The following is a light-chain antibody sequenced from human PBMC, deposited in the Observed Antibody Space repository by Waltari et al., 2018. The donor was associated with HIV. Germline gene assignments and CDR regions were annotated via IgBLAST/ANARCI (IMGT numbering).Light chain of an antibody. Sequence: QSVLTQPPSVSGAPGQRVTISCTGSSSTIGAGYDVHWYRQLPGTAPKLLISGNSNRPSGVPDRFSGSKSGTSASLAITGLQAEDEADYYCQSYDSSLSGSVFGGGTKLTVL. J-gene: IGLJ2*01. CDR3: QSYDSSLSGSV. V-gene: IGLV1-40*01. CDR2: GNS. CDR1: SSTIGAGYD.